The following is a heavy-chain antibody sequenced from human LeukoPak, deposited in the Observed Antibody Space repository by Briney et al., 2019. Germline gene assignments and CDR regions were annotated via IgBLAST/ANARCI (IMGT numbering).Heavy chain of an antibody. CDR2: ISNSGSTV. J-gene: IGHJ6*02. V-gene: IGHV3-11*01. Sequence: GGSLRLSCAASGFTFSDYYMTWIRQAPGKGLEWLSYISNSGSTVFYADSIMGRFTASRDNAKRSLYLQIESLRDDDTAVYHCALGTINKDYYFGMDVWGQGTTVTVSS. CDR3: ALGTINKDYYFGMDV. CDR1: GFTFSDYY. D-gene: IGHD2-8*01.